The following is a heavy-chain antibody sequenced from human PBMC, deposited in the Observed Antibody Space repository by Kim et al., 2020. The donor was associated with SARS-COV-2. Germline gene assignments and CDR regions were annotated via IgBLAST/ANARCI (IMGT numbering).Heavy chain of an antibody. D-gene: IGHD6-13*01. CDR1: GYSFNNYW. Sequence: GESLKISCKGSGYSFNNYWIGWVRQMPGKGLEWMGLIYPGDSRTRYNPTFQGQVTISADKSISTAYLQWSSLKASDTAMYYCGAALAMTSFDYWGQGTLVTVSS. CDR2: IYPGDSRT. V-gene: IGHV5-51*01. CDR3: GAALAMTSFDY. J-gene: IGHJ4*02.